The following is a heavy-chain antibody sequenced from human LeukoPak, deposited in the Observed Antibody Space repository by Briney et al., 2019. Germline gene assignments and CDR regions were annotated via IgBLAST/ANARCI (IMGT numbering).Heavy chain of an antibody. J-gene: IGHJ4*02. CDR1: GFTFSGSA. CDR3: TGSTSHYSASDY. Sequence: GGSLRLSCAASGFTFSGSAVHWVRQASGKGLEWVGRIRDKNKNYATAYSASVTGRFTISRDDSKNTAYLQMNSLKTEDTAVYYCTGSTSHYSASDYWGQGTLVTVSS. V-gene: IGHV3-73*01. D-gene: IGHD2/OR15-2a*01. CDR2: IRDKNKNYAT.